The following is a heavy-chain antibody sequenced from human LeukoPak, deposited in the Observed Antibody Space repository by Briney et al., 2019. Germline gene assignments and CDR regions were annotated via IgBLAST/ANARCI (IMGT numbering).Heavy chain of an antibody. V-gene: IGHV1-24*01. Sequence: ASVKVSCKASGYTFTSYGISWVRQAPGQGLEWMGGFDPEDGETIYAQKFQGRVTMTEDTSTDTAYMELSSLRSEDTAVYYCATFQWELPHFDYWGQGTLVTVSS. CDR3: ATFQWELPHFDY. D-gene: IGHD1-26*01. CDR2: FDPEDGET. CDR1: GYTFTSYG. J-gene: IGHJ4*02.